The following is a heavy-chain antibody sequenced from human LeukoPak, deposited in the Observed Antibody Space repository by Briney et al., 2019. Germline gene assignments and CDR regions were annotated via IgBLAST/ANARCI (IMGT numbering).Heavy chain of an antibody. D-gene: IGHD2-2*03. CDR2: INPNSGGT. V-gene: IGHV1-2*02. Sequence: ASVKVSCKASGYTFTSYYMHWVRQAPGQGLEWMGWINPNSGGTNYAQKFQGRVTMTRDTSISTAYMELSRLRSDDTAVYYCARDGYCSSTSCPRRYYYYYYMDVWGKGTTVTVSS. CDR1: GYTFTSYY. CDR3: ARDGYCSSTSCPRRYYYYYYMDV. J-gene: IGHJ6*03.